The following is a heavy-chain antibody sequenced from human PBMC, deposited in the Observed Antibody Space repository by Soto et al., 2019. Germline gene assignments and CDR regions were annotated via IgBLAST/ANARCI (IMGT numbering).Heavy chain of an antibody. CDR2: ISYEEINNK. Sequence: PGGSLRLSCAASGFSLTSYGMHWVRQAPGKGLEWVADISYEEINNKNYADSVKGRFTISRDNSENTLYLQMDSLRAEDTAVYYCAKGYCSGPSCYRGYGMDVWGQGTTVTAP. J-gene: IGHJ6*02. D-gene: IGHD2-2*01. CDR3: AKGYCSGPSCYRGYGMDV. CDR1: GFSLTSYG. V-gene: IGHV3-30*18.